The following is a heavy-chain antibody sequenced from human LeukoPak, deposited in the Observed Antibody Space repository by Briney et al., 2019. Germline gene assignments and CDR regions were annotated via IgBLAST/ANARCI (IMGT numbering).Heavy chain of an antibody. CDR1: GFTFSSYA. CDR3: ARSPSRFVPLWAFDI. D-gene: IGHD2-21*01. V-gene: IGHV3-30*04. Sequence: QPGGSLRLSCAASGFTFSSYAMSWVRQAPGKGLEWVAVISYDGSNKYYADSVKGRFTISRDNSKNTLYLQMNSLRAEDTAVYYCARSPSRFVPLWAFDIWGQGTMVTVSS. CDR2: ISYDGSNK. J-gene: IGHJ3*02.